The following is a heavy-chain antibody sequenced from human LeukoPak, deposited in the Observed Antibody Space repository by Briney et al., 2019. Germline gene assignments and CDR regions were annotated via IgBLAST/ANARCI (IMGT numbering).Heavy chain of an antibody. J-gene: IGHJ6*02. CDR2: ISYDGGNE. Sequence: PGGSLRLSCAASGFPFSSYAMHWVRQAPGKGLEWVAVISYDGGNEYYADSVKGRFTISRDNSKNTLYLQMNSLRAEDTAVYYCARGANGGNSGYYYYGMDVWGQGTTVTVSS. CDR3: ARGANGGNSGYYYYGMDV. D-gene: IGHD4-23*01. CDR1: GFPFSSYA. V-gene: IGHV3-30-3*01.